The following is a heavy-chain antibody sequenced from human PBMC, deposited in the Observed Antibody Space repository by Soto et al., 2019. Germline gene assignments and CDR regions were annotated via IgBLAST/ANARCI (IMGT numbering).Heavy chain of an antibody. D-gene: IGHD2-21*02. Sequence: GGSLRLSCAASGFTFGTFTMSWVRQAPGKGLEWVSSIGTTSTYIYYADSVRGRFTISRDNAKNSLYLQMNSLRAEDTAVYFCARVMCGDCSSYYYYSMDVWGQGTTVTVSS. CDR1: GFTFGTFT. CDR2: IGTTSTYI. J-gene: IGHJ6*02. V-gene: IGHV3-21*01. CDR3: ARVMCGDCSSYYYYSMDV.